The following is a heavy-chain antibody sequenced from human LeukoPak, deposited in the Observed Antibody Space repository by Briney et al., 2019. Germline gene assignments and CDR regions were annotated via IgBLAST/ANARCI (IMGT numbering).Heavy chain of an antibody. V-gene: IGHV4-34*01. Sequence: SETLSLTCAVYGGSFSGYYWSWIRQPPGKGLEWIGEINHSGSTNYNPSLKSRVTISVDTSKNQFSLKLSSVTAADMAVYYCALAPQGGYYGDYWGQGTLVTVSS. CDR1: GGSFSGYY. CDR2: INHSGST. CDR3: ALAPQGGYYGDY. J-gene: IGHJ4*02. D-gene: IGHD3-22*01.